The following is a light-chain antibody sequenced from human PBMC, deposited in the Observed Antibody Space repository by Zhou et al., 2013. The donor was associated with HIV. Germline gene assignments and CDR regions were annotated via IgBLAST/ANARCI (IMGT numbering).Light chain of an antibody. J-gene: IGKJ2*01. CDR2: KAS. Sequence: DIQMTQSPSTLSASVGDRVTITCRASQSISTWLAWYQQKPGKAPKLLIYKASSLESGVPSRFSGSGSGTEFTLTISSLHPDDFATYYCQQYNSYPNTFGQGTKLEI. CDR3: QQYNSYPNT. V-gene: IGKV1-5*03. CDR1: QSISTW.